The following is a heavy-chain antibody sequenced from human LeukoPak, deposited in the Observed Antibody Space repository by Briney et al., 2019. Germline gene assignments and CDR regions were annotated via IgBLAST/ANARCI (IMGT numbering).Heavy chain of an antibody. CDR1: GGSISSSSYY. CDR3: ARGLRYHINYYYYYYMDV. D-gene: IGHD5-12*01. J-gene: IGHJ6*03. Sequence: SETLSFTCTVSGGSISSSSYYWGWIRQPPGKGLEWIGSIYYSGSTYYNPSLKSRVTISVDTSKNQFSLKLSSVTAADTAVYYCARGLRYHINYYYYYYMDVWGKGTTVTVSS. V-gene: IGHV4-39*07. CDR2: IYYSGST.